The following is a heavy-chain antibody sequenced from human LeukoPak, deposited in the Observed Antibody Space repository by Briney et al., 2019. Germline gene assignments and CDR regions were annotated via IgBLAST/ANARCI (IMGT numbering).Heavy chain of an antibody. V-gene: IGHV3-33*01. CDR3: ARNYCSGGSCYLDY. J-gene: IGHJ4*02. CDR2: IWYDGSNK. D-gene: IGHD2-15*01. CDR1: GFTFSSYG. Sequence: GGSLRLSCAASGFTFSSYGMHWVRQAPGKGLEWVAVIWYDGSNKYYADSVKGRLTISRDNSKNTLYLQMNSLRAEDTAVYYCARNYCSGGSCYLDYWGQGTLVTVSS.